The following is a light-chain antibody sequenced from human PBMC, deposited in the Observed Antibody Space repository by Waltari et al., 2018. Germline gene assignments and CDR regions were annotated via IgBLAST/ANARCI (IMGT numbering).Light chain of an antibody. Sequence: EIVLTQSPGTLSLSPGERATLSCRASQSVSSNYLAWYKQKPGQAPRLLIYGASNRATVIPDRFSGSGSGTDFTLTISRLEPEDFAVYYCHQCGNSPYTFGQGTKLEI. V-gene: IGKV3-20*01. CDR1: QSVSSNY. CDR3: HQCGNSPYT. CDR2: GAS. J-gene: IGKJ2*01.